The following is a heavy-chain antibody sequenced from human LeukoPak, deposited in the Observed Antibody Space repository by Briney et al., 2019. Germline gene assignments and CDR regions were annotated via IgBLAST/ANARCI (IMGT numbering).Heavy chain of an antibody. J-gene: IGHJ5*02. CDR3: ARSGIVVVVAATPYLFDP. CDR1: GYTFTSSY. CDR2: INPSGGST. Sequence: GASVKVSCKASGYTFTSSYMHWVRQAPGQGLEWMGIINPSGGSTSYAQKFQGRVTMTRDTSTSTVYMELSSLRSEDTAVYYCARSGIVVVVAATPYLFDPWGQGTLVTVSS. D-gene: IGHD2-15*01. V-gene: IGHV1-46*01.